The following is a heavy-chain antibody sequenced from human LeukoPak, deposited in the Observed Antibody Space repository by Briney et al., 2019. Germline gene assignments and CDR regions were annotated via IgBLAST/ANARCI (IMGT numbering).Heavy chain of an antibody. J-gene: IGHJ4*02. CDR3: ARDRVVTSCFDY. Sequence: SETLSLTCTVSGGSVSSSTYHWGWIRQPPGKGLEWIGSIYYSGSTYYKPSPKSRVTISVDTSKNQFSLKLISVTAADTAFYYCARDRVVTSCFDYWGLGILVTVSS. CDR1: GGSVSSSTYH. V-gene: IGHV4-39*07. D-gene: IGHD3-3*01. CDR2: IYYSGST.